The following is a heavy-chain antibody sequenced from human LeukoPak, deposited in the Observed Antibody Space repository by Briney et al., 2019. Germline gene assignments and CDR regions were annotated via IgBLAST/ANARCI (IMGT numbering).Heavy chain of an antibody. J-gene: IGHJ4*02. D-gene: IGHD6-13*01. CDR1: GGSISSYY. V-gene: IGHV4-4*07. Sequence: SETLSLTCTVSGGSISSYYWSWIRQPAGKGLEWIGRIYTSGSTNYNPSLKSRVTMSVDTSKSQFSLKLSSVTAADTAVYYCARVARGGSSWDFDYWGQGTLVTVSS. CDR3: ARVARGGSSWDFDY. CDR2: IYTSGST.